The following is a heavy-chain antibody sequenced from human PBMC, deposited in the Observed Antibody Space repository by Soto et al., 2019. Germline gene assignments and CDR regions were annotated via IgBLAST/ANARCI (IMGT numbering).Heavy chain of an antibody. Sequence: QVQLEESGGAVVQPGRSLRLSCAASGFAFSSYAMQWVRQAPGKGLEWVAGISYDGSNKHYADSVKGRYTISRDNSKTTLFLQMNSLSTEDTAVDYCVRDYNDGIGRYDYWGQGTPVTVSS. CDR3: VRDYNDGIGRYDY. D-gene: IGHD1-1*01. J-gene: IGHJ4*02. CDR1: GFAFSSYA. V-gene: IGHV3-30-3*01. CDR2: ISYDGSNK.